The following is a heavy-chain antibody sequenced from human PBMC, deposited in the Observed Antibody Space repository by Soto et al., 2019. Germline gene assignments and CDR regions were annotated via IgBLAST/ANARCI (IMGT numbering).Heavy chain of an antibody. CDR2: ISSSGNTK. CDR1: GFNFSDYY. Sequence: QVQLVEAGGGLVKPGGSLRLSCAACGFNFSDYYMSWIRQAPGKGLEWVSYISSSGNTKYYADSVKGRFTVSRDNAKNSLYLQMSSLRAEDTAVYYCARPTYYYYMDVWGKGTTVSVSS. V-gene: IGHV3-11*01. CDR3: ARPTYYYYMDV. J-gene: IGHJ6*03.